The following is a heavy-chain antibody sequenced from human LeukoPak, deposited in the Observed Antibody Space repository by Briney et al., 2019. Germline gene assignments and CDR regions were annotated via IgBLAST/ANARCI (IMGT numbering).Heavy chain of an antibody. J-gene: IGHJ3*02. CDR2: IYPGDSET. D-gene: IGHD3-22*01. CDR1: GYSFTSYW. CDR3: ARRYYYDSSGYYLAHDAFDI. V-gene: IGHV5-51*01. Sequence: GESLKISCKGSGYSFTSYWIGWVRQMPGKGLEWMGIIYPGDSETRYSPSFQGQVTISADKSISTAYPQWSSLKASDTAMYYCARRYYYDSSGYYLAHDAFDIWGQGTMVTVSS.